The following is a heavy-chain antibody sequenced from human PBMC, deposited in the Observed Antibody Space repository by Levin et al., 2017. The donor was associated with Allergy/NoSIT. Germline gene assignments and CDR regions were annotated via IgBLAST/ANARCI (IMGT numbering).Heavy chain of an antibody. V-gene: IGHV1-18*01. CDR3: VTDSMYTGGVNILDY. Sequence: ASVKVSCKTSGYNFVTLGISWVRQAPGQSLEWVGWISPYNGERKLAQKVQGRLSVTTDTSTTTAYMELRSLRVDDTAVYYCVTDSMYTGGVNILDYWGQGTLVLVSS. CDR1: GYNFVTLG. D-gene: IGHD1-14*01. J-gene: IGHJ4*02. CDR2: ISPYNGER.